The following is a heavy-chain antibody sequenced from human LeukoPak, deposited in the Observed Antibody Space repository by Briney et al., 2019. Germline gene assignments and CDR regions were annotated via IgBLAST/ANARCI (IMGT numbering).Heavy chain of an antibody. V-gene: IGHV3-21*01. CDR3: ARDAYGGANDAFDI. J-gene: IGHJ3*02. Sequence: GGSLRLSCAASGFTFSSYSRNWVRQAPGKGLEWVSSISSSSSYIYYADSVKGRFTISRDNAKNSLYLQMNSLRAEDTAVYYCARDAYGGANDAFDIWGQGTMVTVSS. D-gene: IGHD4-23*01. CDR1: GFTFSSYS. CDR2: ISSSSSYI.